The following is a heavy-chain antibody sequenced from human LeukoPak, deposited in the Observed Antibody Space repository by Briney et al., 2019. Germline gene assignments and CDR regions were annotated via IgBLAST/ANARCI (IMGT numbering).Heavy chain of an antibody. D-gene: IGHD6-19*01. CDR3: ASKGSSGWPAPPTWGLKKNYYYYGMDV. CDR1: GGTFSSYA. J-gene: IGHJ6*02. Sequence: SVKVSCKASGGTFSSYAISWVRQAPGQGLEWMGGIIPIFGTANYAQKFQGSVTITADESTSTAYMELSSLRSEDTAVYYCASKGSSGWPAPPTWGLKKNYYYYGMDVWGQGTTVTVSS. V-gene: IGHV1-69*13. CDR2: IIPIFGTA.